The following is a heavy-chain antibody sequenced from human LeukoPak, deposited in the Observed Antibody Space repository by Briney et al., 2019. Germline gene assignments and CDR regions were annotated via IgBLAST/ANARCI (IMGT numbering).Heavy chain of an antibody. CDR2: VWFDGSNK. CDR3: AKASSENYSNYYYYYYMDV. V-gene: IGHV3-33*06. CDR1: GFTFTSYA. Sequence: GGSLRLSCAASGFTFTSYAMHWVRQAPGKGLEWVAAVWFDGSNKYYADSVKGRFTISRDNSKNTLSLQMNSLRAEDTAVYYCAKASSENYSNYYYYYYMDVWGKGTTVTVSS. D-gene: IGHD1-7*01. J-gene: IGHJ6*03.